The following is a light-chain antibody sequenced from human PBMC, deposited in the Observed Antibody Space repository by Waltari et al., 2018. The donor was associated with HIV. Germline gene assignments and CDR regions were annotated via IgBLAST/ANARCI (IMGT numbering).Light chain of an antibody. CDR3: ATWDSSLSAGV. CDR2: EIN. CDR1: SSNIENTF. J-gene: IGLJ2*01. V-gene: IGLV1-51*01. Sequence: QSVLTQPPSGSAAPGQQVTISCSGSSSNIENTFISRYQKAPGTAPNLLIYEINKRPSVISDRFSGSKSGTSGTLGISGLQTGDEADYYCATWDSSLSAGVFGGGTKVTVL.